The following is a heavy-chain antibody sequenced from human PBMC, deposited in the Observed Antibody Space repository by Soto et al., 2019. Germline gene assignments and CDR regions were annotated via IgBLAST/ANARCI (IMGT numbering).Heavy chain of an antibody. J-gene: IGHJ6*02. D-gene: IGHD2-2*01. CDR1: GGTFSSYA. CDR2: IITISGTA. CDR3: ARSQGSSTSLEIYYYYYYGMDV. Sequence: QVQLVQSGAEVKKPGSSVKVSCKASGGTFSSYAISWVRQAPGQGLEWMGGIITISGTANYAQKFQGRVTITADESTSTAYMELSSLRSEDTAVDYCARSQGSSTSLEIYYYYYYGMDVWGQGTTVTVSS. V-gene: IGHV1-69*01.